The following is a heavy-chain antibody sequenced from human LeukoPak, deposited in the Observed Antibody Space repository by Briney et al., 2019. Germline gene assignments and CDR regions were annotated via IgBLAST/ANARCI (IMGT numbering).Heavy chain of an antibody. D-gene: IGHD6-19*01. J-gene: IGHJ5*02. V-gene: IGHV4-34*01. CDR2: INHSGST. CDR1: GGSFSGSY. Sequence: SETLSLTCAVYGGSFSGSYWSWIRQPPGKGLEWIGEINHSGSTNYNPSLKSRVTISVDTSKNQFSLKLNSVTAADTAVYYCARYVAVARTINWFDPWGQGTLVTVSS. CDR3: ARYVAVARTINWFDP.